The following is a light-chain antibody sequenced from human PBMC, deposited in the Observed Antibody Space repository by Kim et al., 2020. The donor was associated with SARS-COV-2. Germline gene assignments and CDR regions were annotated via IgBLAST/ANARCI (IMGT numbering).Light chain of an antibody. CDR2: GNN. J-gene: IGLJ2*01. V-gene: IGLV3-19*01. CDR3: NSRDNSGDHGV. Sequence: SSELTQDPAVSVALGQTVRITCQGDSLKTYYATWYQQKPGQAPIVVIYGNNNRPSGIPDRFSGSSSGNTASLTVTGAQAVDEADYYCNSRDNSGDHGVFGGGTKLTVL. CDR1: SLKTYY.